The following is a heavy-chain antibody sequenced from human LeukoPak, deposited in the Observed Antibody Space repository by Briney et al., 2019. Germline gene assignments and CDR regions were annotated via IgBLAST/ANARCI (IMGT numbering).Heavy chain of an antibody. CDR3: ARDLPLARGRPRGPKTNAFDI. J-gene: IGHJ3*02. CDR1: GFTFSSYS. Sequence: PGGSLRLSCAASGFTFSSYSMNWVRQAPGKGLEWVSSISSSSSYIYYADSVKGRFTISRDNAKNSLYLQMNSPRAEDTAVYYCARDLPLARGRPRGPKTNAFDIWGQGTMVTVSS. V-gene: IGHV3-21*01. CDR2: ISSSSSYI. D-gene: IGHD5-12*01.